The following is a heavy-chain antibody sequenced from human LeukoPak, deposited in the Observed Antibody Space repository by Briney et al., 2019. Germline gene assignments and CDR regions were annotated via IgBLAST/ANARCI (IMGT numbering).Heavy chain of an antibody. D-gene: IGHD3-10*01. V-gene: IGHV4-4*07. J-gene: IGHJ5*02. CDR3: ARDLPSITMVRGVIGWFDP. Sequence: SEALSLTCTVSGGSISSYYWSWIRQPAGKGLEWIGRIYTSGSTNYNPSLKSRVTMSVDTSKNQFSLKLSSVTAADTAVYYCARDLPSITMVRGVIGWFDPWGQGTLVTVSS. CDR1: GGSISSYY. CDR2: IYTSGST.